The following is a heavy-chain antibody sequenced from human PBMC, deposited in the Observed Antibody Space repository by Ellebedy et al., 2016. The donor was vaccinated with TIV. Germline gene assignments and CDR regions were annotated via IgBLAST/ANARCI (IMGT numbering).Heavy chain of an antibody. CDR2: INPNSGGT. D-gene: IGHD3-3*01. Sequence: AASVKVSCKASGYTFTDYFIQWVRQAPGQGLEWMGWINPNSGGTNYAQKFQGRVTMTWNIAISTVYVELSGLTSEDTAVYYCARGVDEGVDYWGQGTLVTVSS. J-gene: IGHJ4*02. CDR3: ARGVDEGVDY. CDR1: GYTFTDYF. V-gene: IGHV1-2*02.